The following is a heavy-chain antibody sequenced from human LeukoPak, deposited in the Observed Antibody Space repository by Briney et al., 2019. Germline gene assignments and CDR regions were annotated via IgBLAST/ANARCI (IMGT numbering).Heavy chain of an antibody. CDR1: GVSVSSGGYY. Sequence: KSSETLSLTCTVSGVSVSSGGYYWSWIRQHPGKGLGWIGYIYYSGSTYYNPSLKSRLTISVDTSKNQFSLKLSSVTAADTAVYYCASTSYNYYFDYWGQGTLVTVSS. CDR3: ASTSYNYYFDY. V-gene: IGHV4-31*03. D-gene: IGHD2-2*01. CDR2: IYYSGST. J-gene: IGHJ4*02.